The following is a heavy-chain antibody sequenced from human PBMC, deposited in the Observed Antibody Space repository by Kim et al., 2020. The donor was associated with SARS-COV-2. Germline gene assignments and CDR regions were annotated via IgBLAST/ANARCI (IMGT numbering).Heavy chain of an antibody. D-gene: IGHD5-12*01. CDR3: AVGGNGYSGYGNWGFDY. CDR1: GGTFSSYA. Sequence: SVKVSCKASGGTFSSYAISWVRQAPGQGLEWMGGIILIFGTANYAQKFQGRVTITADESTSTAYMELSSLRSEDTAGYYCAVGGNGYSGYGNWGFDYCGQGTMVTVSS. CDR2: IILIFGTA. V-gene: IGHV1-69*13. J-gene: IGHJ4*02.